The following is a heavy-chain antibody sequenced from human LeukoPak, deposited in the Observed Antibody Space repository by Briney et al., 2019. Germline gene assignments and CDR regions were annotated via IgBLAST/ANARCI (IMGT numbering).Heavy chain of an antibody. CDR2: INPGGSI. V-gene: IGHV4-34*01. Sequence: PSETLSLTCAVFGVSFNNNHWSWIRQSPGKGLEYIGEINPGGSINYNPSLKSRVTISADTSKNQFSLNLNSVTAADTAVYYCARGGGISWGQGTLVTVSS. J-gene: IGHJ5*02. CDR1: GVSFNNNH. D-gene: IGHD3-16*01. CDR3: ARGGGIS.